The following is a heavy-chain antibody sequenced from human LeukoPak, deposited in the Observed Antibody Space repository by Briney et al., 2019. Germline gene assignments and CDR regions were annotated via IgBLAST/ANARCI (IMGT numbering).Heavy chain of an antibody. CDR3: ARDPSCSTISCYGVVY. CDR2: IIPIFGTA. J-gene: IGHJ4*02. V-gene: IGHV1-69*13. Sequence: ASVKVSCKASGGTFSSYAISWVRQAPGQGLEWMGGIIPIFGTANYAQKFQGRVTFTADESTSTAYMEVSSLRSEDTAVYYCARDPSCSTISCYGVVYWGQGTLVTVSS. D-gene: IGHD2-2*01. CDR1: GGTFSSYA.